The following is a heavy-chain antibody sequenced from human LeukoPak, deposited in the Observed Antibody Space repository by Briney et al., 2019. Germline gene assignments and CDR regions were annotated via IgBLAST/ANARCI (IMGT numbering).Heavy chain of an antibody. J-gene: IGHJ5*02. CDR1: GGSISSGGHY. Sequence: PSQTLSLTCTVSGGSISSGGHYWSWIRQHPGKGLEWIGYIYYSGSTYYNPSLKSRVTISVDTSKNQFSLRLSSVTAADTAVYYCTRDRAGIAAAGKKNWFDPWGQGTLVTVSS. CDR3: TRDRAGIAAAGKKNWFDP. CDR2: IYYSGST. D-gene: IGHD6-13*01. V-gene: IGHV4-31*03.